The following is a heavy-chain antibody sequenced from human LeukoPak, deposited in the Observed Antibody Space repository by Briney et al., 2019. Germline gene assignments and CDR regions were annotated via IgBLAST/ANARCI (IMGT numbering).Heavy chain of an antibody. D-gene: IGHD3-22*01. CDR1: GGSISSYY. CDR2: IYYSGST. J-gene: IGHJ4*02. Sequence: SETLSLTCTVFGGSISSYYWSWIRQPPGKGLEWIGYIYYSGSTNYNPSLKSRVTISVKTSKNQFSLKLSSVTAADTAVYYCARVTGYMIEDYFDYWGQGTLVTVSS. V-gene: IGHV4-59*01. CDR3: ARVTGYMIEDYFDY.